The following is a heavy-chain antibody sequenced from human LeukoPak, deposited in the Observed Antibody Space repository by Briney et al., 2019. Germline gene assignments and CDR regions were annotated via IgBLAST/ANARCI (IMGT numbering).Heavy chain of an antibody. CDR3: ARRGWGEYYFDY. D-gene: IGHD3-16*01. V-gene: IGHV4-39*01. CDR2: IYYSGST. Sequence: PSETLSLTCSVSGGSISSSSYYWGWIRQPPGKGLEWIGSIYYSGSTYYNPSLKSRVTIFVDTSKNQFSLKLSSVTAADTAVYCCARRGWGEYYFDYWGQGTLVTVSS. J-gene: IGHJ4*02. CDR1: GGSISSSSYY.